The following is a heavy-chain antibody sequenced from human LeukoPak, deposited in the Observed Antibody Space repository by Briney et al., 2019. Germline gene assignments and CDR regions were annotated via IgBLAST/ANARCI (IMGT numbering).Heavy chain of an antibody. D-gene: IGHD3-3*01. CDR1: GGSVRRGNYY. CDR2: IYTSGTT. J-gene: IGHJ4*02. V-gene: IGHV4-61*02. CDR3: ARENYDFWSGYYLFDY. Sequence: SQTLSLTCTVSGGSVRRGNYYWTWIRQPAGSGLEWIGRIYTSGTTDYNPSLRTRVTISVDASRNQFSLNLSSVTAADTAVYYCARENYDFWSGYYLFDYWGQGTLVTVSS.